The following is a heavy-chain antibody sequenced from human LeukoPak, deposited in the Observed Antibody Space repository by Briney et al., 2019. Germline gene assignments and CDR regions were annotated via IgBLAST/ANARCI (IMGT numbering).Heavy chain of an antibody. Sequence: SQTLSLTCAISGDSVSSNTAAWTWVRQSPWKGLEWLGRTYYKAKWYTDYARSVKSRITINPDTSKTQVSLHLNSVTPDDTAVYYCAREITIFEIVIIGGLDYWGQGSLVAVSS. CDR2: TYYKAKWYT. J-gene: IGHJ4*02. V-gene: IGHV6-1*01. CDR3: AREITIFEIVIIGGLDY. CDR1: GDSVSSNTAA. D-gene: IGHD3-3*01.